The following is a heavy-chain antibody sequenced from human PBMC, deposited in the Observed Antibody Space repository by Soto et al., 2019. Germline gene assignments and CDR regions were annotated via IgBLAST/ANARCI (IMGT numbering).Heavy chain of an antibody. J-gene: IGHJ4*02. CDR1: GYSFTSYG. Sequence: QPQFMQSRAEVKKPGASVRVSCKASGYSFTSYGSTWVRQTPGQGLEWMGWISVHNGHTDYPHKFQGRLTMTTDTSTSTAYMELTSLRSDDTAVYYCARGRGVSSWYETPHYFDSWGQGTLVTVSS. D-gene: IGHD6-13*01. CDR2: ISVHNGHT. V-gene: IGHV1-18*01. CDR3: ARGRGVSSWYETPHYFDS.